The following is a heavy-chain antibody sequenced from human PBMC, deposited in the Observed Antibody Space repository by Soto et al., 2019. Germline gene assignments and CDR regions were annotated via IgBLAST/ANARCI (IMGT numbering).Heavy chain of an antibody. CDR2: IIPICGTA. V-gene: IGHV1-69*01. CDR3: ARGVGSIAYCGGDCQYYFDY. Sequence: QVQLVQSGAEVKKPGSSVKVSCKASGGTFSSYAISWVRQAPGQGLEWMGGIIPICGTANYAQKFQGRVTITADESTSTAYMELSSLRSEDTAVYYCARGVGSIAYCGGDCQYYFDYWGQGTLVTVSS. J-gene: IGHJ4*02. CDR1: GGTFSSYA. D-gene: IGHD2-21*02.